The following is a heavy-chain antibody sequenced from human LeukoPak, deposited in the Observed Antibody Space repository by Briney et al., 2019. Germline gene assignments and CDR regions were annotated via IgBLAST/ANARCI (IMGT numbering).Heavy chain of an antibody. CDR1: GGSISSGSYY. D-gene: IGHD6-13*01. Sequence: SQTLSLTCTVSGGSISSGSYYWSWIRQPAGKGLEWIGSIYHSGSTYYNPSLKSRVTISVDTSKNQFSLKLSSVTAADTAVYYCARAGPYSSSWREYFQHWGQGTLVTVSS. J-gene: IGHJ1*01. CDR2: IYHSGST. CDR3: ARAGPYSSSWREYFQH. V-gene: IGHV4-61*02.